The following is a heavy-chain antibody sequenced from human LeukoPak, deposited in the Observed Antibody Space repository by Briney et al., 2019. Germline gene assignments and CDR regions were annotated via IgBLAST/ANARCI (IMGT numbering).Heavy chain of an antibody. CDR1: GFTFDDYA. V-gene: IGHV3-9*01. Sequence: QPGRSLRLSCAASGFTFDDYAMQWVRHAQGRGMGWVSGISWNSGSIVYAYSVKGRFTISRDNAKNSLYLQMNSLRAEDTALYYCAKVDALDAFDIWGQGTMVTVSS. CDR3: AKVDALDAFDI. D-gene: IGHD2-2*03. CDR2: ISWNSGSI. J-gene: IGHJ3*02.